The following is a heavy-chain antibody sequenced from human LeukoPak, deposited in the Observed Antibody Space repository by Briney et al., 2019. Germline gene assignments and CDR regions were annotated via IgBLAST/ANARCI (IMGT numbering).Heavy chain of an antibody. CDR3: ARDRGGTKSYNSAYRYFDV. D-gene: IGHD1-20*01. Sequence: GGSLRLSCAASGFTFDNHWRHWIRQVPGKGLVWVSRINSDGTSVDYADSVKGRFTISRDNAKKTLSLLMNSLRAEDTSVYYCARDRGGTKSYNSAYRYFDVWGRGTLVAVSS. CDR2: INSDGTSV. V-gene: IGHV3-74*01. J-gene: IGHJ2*01. CDR1: GFTFDNHW.